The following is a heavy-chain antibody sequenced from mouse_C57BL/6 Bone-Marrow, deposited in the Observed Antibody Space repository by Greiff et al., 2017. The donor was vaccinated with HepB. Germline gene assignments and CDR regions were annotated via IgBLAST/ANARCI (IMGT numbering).Heavy chain of an antibody. CDR1: GYAFSSYW. CDR2: IYPGDGDT. CDR3: ARPYDYTWFAY. J-gene: IGHJ3*01. V-gene: IGHV1-80*01. Sequence: QVQLKESGAELVKPGASVKISCKASGYAFSSYWMNWVKQRPGKGLEWIGQIYPGDGDTNYNGKFKGKATLTADKSSSTAYMQLSSLTSEDSAVYFCARPYDYTWFAYWGQGTLVTVSA. D-gene: IGHD2-4*01.